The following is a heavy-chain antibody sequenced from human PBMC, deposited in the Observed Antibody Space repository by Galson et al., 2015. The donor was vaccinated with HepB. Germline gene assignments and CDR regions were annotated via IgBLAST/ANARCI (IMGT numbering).Heavy chain of an antibody. V-gene: IGHV1-2*06. CDR2: INPNSGGT. Sequence: SVKVSCKASGYTFTGYYMHWVRQAPGQGLEWMGRINPNSGGTNYAQKFQGRVTMTRDTSISTAYMELSRLRSDDTAVYYCAREYYYDSSGLDYWGQGTLVTVSS. CDR1: GYTFTGYY. J-gene: IGHJ4*02. D-gene: IGHD3-22*01. CDR3: AREYYYDSSGLDY.